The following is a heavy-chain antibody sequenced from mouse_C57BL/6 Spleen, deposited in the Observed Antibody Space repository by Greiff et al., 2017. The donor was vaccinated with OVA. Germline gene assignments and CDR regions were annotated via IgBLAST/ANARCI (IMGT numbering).Heavy chain of an antibody. CDR1: GYAFSSYW. Sequence: VQLQQSGAELVKPGASVKISCKASGYAFSSYWMNWVKQRPGKGLEWIGQIYPGDGDTNYNGKFKGKATLTADKSSSTAYMQLSSLTSEDSAVYFCARLDYGSSFYYAMDYWGQGTSVTVSS. CDR3: ARLDYGSSFYYAMDY. D-gene: IGHD1-1*01. CDR2: IYPGDGDT. J-gene: IGHJ4*01. V-gene: IGHV1-80*01.